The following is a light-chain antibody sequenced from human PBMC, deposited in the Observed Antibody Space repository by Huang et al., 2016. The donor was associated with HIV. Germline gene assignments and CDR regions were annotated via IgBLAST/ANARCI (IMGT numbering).Light chain of an antibody. CDR1: QSIRAD. V-gene: IGKV1-39*01. J-gene: IGKJ1*01. CDR3: QQSHATPWT. CDR2: TAS. Sequence: DIQMTQSPSSLSASVGDRVTITCRASQSIRADLNWYQEKPGKAPQLLIFTASSLQRGVPSRFSGNGSGTDFTLTISSLQPEDFATYYCQQSHATPWTFGQGTKVEIK.